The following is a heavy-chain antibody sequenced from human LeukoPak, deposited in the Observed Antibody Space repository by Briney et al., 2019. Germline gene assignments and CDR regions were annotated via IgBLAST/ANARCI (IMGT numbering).Heavy chain of an antibody. CDR1: GFTFSSYA. Sequence: PGGSLRLSCAASGFTFSSYAMSWVRQTPGKGLEWVSAVSGSGGSTYYADSVKGRFTISRDNSKNTLYLQMNSLRAEDTAVYDCAKSYSYGNKNHFDYWGQGTLVTVSS. D-gene: IGHD5-18*01. CDR3: AKSYSYGNKNHFDY. J-gene: IGHJ4*02. V-gene: IGHV3-23*01. CDR2: VSGSGGST.